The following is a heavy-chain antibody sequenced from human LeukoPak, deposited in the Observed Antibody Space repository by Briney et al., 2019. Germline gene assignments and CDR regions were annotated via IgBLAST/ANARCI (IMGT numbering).Heavy chain of an antibody. CDR1: GFTVSTNY. J-gene: IGHJ4*02. Sequence: GGSLRLSCAASGFTVSTNYMSWVRQAPGKGLEWASIFYTSGNTYYADSVKDRFTISRDNSKNMLYLQMNSLRADDTAVYYCARGSRGAMVDYWGQGTLVTVSS. D-gene: IGHD3-16*01. CDR3: ARGSRGAMVDY. V-gene: IGHV3-53*01. CDR2: FYTSGNT.